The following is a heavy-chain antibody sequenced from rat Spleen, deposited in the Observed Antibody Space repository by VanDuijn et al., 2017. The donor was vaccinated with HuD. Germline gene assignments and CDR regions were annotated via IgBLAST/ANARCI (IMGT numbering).Heavy chain of an antibody. CDR3: ARQEDYGGYSRDYFGY. Sequence: EVQLVESGGGLVQPGRSLKLSCAASGFTFSNHGMAWVRQAPTKGLEWVATISYDGYTTYYRDSVKGRFTISRDNAKSTLYLQISSLRSEDTATYYCARQEDYGGYSRDYFGYWGQGVVVTVSS. CDR1: GFTFSNHG. J-gene: IGHJ2*01. D-gene: IGHD1-11*01. CDR2: ISYDGYTT. V-gene: IGHV5-29*01.